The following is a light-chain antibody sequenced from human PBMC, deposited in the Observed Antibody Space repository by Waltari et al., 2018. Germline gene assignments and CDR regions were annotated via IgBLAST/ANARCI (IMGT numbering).Light chain of an antibody. CDR3: QHYKIRPLT. V-gene: IGKV3-15*01. CDR1: ESVGTT. CDR2: GAS. Sequence: LSVSPGETATLSCRASESVGTTLAWYQQKPGLAPRLLIYGASTRATGAPARFTGSGSGTEFTLTISSLQTEDFGVYFCQHYKIRPLTFGGGTKVEI. J-gene: IGKJ4*01.